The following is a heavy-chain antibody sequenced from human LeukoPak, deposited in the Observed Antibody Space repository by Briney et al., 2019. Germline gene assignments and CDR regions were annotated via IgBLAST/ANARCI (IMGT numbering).Heavy chain of an antibody. CDR2: IRSKSDGGTP. J-gene: IGHJ4*02. Sequence: GGSLRISCAASGFTFSDAWMNWIRQAPGKGLEWVGRIRSKSDGGTPEYAAPVKGRFTTSRDDSTNTLSLEMNSLDTEDTALYYCTTGRGSLYYFDFWGQGTLVTVSS. CDR1: GFTFSDAW. CDR3: TTGRGSLYYFDF. V-gene: IGHV3-15*01. D-gene: IGHD1-26*01.